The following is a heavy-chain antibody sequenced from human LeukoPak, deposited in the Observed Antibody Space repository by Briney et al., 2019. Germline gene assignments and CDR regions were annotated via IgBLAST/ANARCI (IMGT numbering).Heavy chain of an antibody. CDR2: IYHSGST. D-gene: IGHD2-2*01. Sequence: SETLSLTCTVSGYSISSGYYWGWIRQPPGKGLEWIGSIYHSGSTYYNPSLKSRVTISVDASKNQFSLKLSSVTAADTAVYYCARVQGYCSSTSCPGAWYFDLWGRGTLVTVSS. J-gene: IGHJ2*01. CDR1: GYSISSGYY. CDR3: ARVQGYCSSTSCPGAWYFDL. V-gene: IGHV4-38-2*02.